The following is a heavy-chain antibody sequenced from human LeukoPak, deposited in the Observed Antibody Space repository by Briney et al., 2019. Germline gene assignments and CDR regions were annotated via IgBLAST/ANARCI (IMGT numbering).Heavy chain of an antibody. Sequence: ASVKVSCKASGYTFTGYYMPWVRQAPGQGLEWMGWINPNSGGTNYAQKFQGRVTMTRDTSISTAYMELSRLRSDDTAVYYCAREYRGIQLWLIDYWGQGTLVTVSS. V-gene: IGHV1-2*02. D-gene: IGHD5-18*01. CDR3: AREYRGIQLWLIDY. CDR2: INPNSGGT. J-gene: IGHJ4*02. CDR1: GYTFTGYY.